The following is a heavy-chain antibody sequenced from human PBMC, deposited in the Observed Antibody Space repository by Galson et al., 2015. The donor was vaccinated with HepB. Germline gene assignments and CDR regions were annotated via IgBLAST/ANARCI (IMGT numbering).Heavy chain of an antibody. CDR2: IRYDGSNK. CDR1: GFTFSSYG. CDR3: ARETKPYYDFWSGYHDAFDI. Sequence: SLRLSCAASGFTFSSYGMHWVRQAPGKGLEWVAFIRYDGSNKYYADSVKGRFTISRDNSKNTLYLQMNSLRAEDTAVYYCARETKPYYDFWSGYHDAFDIWGQGTMVTVSS. V-gene: IGHV3-30*02. D-gene: IGHD3-3*01. J-gene: IGHJ3*02.